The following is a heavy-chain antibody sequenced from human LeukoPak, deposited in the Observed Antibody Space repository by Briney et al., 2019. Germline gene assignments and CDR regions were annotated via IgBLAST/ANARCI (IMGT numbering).Heavy chain of an antibody. CDR3: ASLAGGLAWVHDY. J-gene: IGHJ4*02. CDR1: GGSISSGGYY. D-gene: IGHD3-16*01. CDR2: IYYSGST. V-gene: IGHV4-31*03. Sequence: PSETLSLTCTVSGGSISSGGYYWSWIRQHPGKGLEWIGSIYYSGSTNYNPSLQGRVTISLDTSRNQFSLKLSSVTAADTAVYCCASLAGGLAWVHDYWGQGTLVTVSS.